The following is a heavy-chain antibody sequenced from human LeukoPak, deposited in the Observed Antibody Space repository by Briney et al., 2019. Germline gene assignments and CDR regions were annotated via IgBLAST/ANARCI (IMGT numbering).Heavy chain of an antibody. CDR1: GGSFSGYY. CDR3: ARPRTIFDAFDI. Sequence: SETLSLTCAVYGGSFSGYYWSWIRQPPGKGLEWIGEINHSGNTNYNPSLKSRVTISVDTSKNQFSLKLSSVTAADTAVYYCARPRTIFDAFDIWGQGTMVTVPS. D-gene: IGHD3-3*01. J-gene: IGHJ3*02. V-gene: IGHV4-34*01. CDR2: INHSGNT.